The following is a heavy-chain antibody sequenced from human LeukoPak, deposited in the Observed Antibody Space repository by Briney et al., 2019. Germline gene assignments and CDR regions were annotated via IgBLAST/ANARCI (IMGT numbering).Heavy chain of an antibody. V-gene: IGHV4-34*01. CDR3: ARGRYSSSWYLYY. Sequence: SETLSLTCGVSGGTFGGYYWSWIRQPPGKGLEWIGEINHSGSTNYNPSLKSRVTISVGTSKNQFSLKLSSVTAADTAVYYCARGRYSSSWYLYYWGQGTLVTVSS. CDR2: INHSGST. J-gene: IGHJ4*02. CDR1: GGTFGGYY. D-gene: IGHD6-13*01.